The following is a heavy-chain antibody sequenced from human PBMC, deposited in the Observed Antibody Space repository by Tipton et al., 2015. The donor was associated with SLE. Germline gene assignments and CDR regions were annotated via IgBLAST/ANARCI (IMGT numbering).Heavy chain of an antibody. CDR2: INHSGST. Sequence: TLSLTCAVYGGSFNNYYWSWIRQPPGKGLEWIGEINHSGSTNYNPSLKSRVTISVDTSKNQFSLKVSSVTAADTAVYYCARGGPHDAFDIWGQGTMVTVSS. CDR3: ARGGPHDAFDI. J-gene: IGHJ3*02. CDR1: GGSFNNYY. V-gene: IGHV4-34*01.